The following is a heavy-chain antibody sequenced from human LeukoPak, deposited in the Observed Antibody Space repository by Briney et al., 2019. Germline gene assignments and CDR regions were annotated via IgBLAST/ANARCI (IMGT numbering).Heavy chain of an antibody. CDR1: GMTFSDHW. D-gene: IGHD3-16*01. Sequence: GGSLRLSCAASGMTFSDHWMHWVRQVPGKGLVWVSLIKTDGRTTIYADSVKGRFTISRDNGESTLYLQMNSLRAEDTAIYYCTTGPSYGYEWWGQGTVVTVSS. CDR2: IKTDGRTT. CDR3: TTGPSYGYEW. J-gene: IGHJ1*01. V-gene: IGHV3-74*01.